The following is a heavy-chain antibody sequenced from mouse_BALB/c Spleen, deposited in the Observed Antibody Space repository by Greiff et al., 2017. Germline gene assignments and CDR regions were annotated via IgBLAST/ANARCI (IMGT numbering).Heavy chain of an antibody. D-gene: IGHD1-1*01. J-gene: IGHJ3*01. CDR2: INPYNDGT. Sequence: EVQLQQSGPELVKPGASVKMSCKASGYTFTSYVMHWVKQKPGQGLEWIGYINPYNDGTKYNEKFKGKATLTSDKSSSTAYMELSSLTSEDSAVYYCAREGYYYGSSHAWFAYWGQGTLVTVSA. CDR3: AREGYYYGSSHAWFAY. V-gene: IGHV1-14*01. CDR1: GYTFTSYV.